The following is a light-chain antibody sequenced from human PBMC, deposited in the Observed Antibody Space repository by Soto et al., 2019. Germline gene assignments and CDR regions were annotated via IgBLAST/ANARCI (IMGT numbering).Light chain of an antibody. Sequence: EVVMTQSPATLSVSPGERATLSCRASQTVSRNLAWYQQRPGQAPRLLIYDISNRATGVPARFSGSVSETEFTLTIRSLQSEDFAVYCCQQYNNWPSFGQGTRLEIK. CDR2: DIS. CDR1: QTVSRN. CDR3: QQYNNWPS. J-gene: IGKJ5*01. V-gene: IGKV3-15*01.